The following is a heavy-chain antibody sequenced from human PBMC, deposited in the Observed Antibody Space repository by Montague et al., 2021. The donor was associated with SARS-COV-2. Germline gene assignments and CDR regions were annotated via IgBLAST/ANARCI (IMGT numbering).Heavy chain of an antibody. CDR3: ARGGDGALYNTFTGLYRDYAFDI. V-gene: IGHV4-34*01. Sequence: SETLSLTCAVYSVSFSDYYWTWIRQSPGKGLEWIGEINHSGTTNYSPSLKSRLTISPDTSKNQFSLSLSSVTAADTAVYYCARGGDGALYNTFTGLYRDYAFDIWGQGTLVTVSS. J-gene: IGHJ3*02. CDR1: SVSFSDYY. CDR2: INHSGTT. D-gene: IGHD1-1*01.